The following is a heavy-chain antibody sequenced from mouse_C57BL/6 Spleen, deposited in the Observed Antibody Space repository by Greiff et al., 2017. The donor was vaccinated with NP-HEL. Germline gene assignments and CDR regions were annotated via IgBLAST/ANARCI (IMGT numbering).Heavy chain of an antibody. J-gene: IGHJ3*01. V-gene: IGHV5-6*01. CDR2: ISSGGSYT. Sequence: EVQGVESGGDLVKPGGSLKLSCAASGFTFSSYGMSWVRQTPDKRLEWVATISSGGSYTYYPDSVKGRFTISRDNAKNTLYLQMSSLKSEDTAMYYCARPPYITTVPAWFAYWGQGTLVTVSA. CDR3: ARPPYITTVPAWFAY. D-gene: IGHD1-1*01. CDR1: GFTFSSYG.